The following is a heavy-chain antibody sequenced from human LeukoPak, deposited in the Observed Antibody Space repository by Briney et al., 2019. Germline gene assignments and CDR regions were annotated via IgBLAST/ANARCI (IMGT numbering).Heavy chain of an antibody. Sequence: SETLSHTCTVSGDSISGYYWSWIRQPPGKGLEWIGYVYHTGHTHYSPSLKSRVTVSLDTSRNQVSLILSSVTAADTAVYYCARHRFGHLFDYWGQGTLVFVSS. J-gene: IGHJ4*02. D-gene: IGHD3-16*01. CDR3: ARHRFGHLFDY. V-gene: IGHV4-59*01. CDR2: VYHTGHT. CDR1: GDSISGYY.